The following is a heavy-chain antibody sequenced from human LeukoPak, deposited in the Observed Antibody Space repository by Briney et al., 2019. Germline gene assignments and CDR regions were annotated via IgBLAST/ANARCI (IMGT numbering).Heavy chain of an antibody. D-gene: IGHD4-23*01. CDR1: GFTFPTYD. J-gene: IGHJ3*02. CDR3: ARTSKVTSAMDI. Sequence: PGGSLRLSCAASGFTFPTYDLHWVRQPTGKGLKWVSNINAAVNTYYPASVKGRFTISRENAKNSVYLQMNNVRAGDTAVYYCARTSKVTSAMDIWGQGTMVTVSS. V-gene: IGHV3-13*04. CDR2: INAAVNT.